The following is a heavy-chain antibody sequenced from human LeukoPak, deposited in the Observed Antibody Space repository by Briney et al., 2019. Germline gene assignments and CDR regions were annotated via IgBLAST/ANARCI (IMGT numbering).Heavy chain of an antibody. V-gene: IGHV3-64D*06. CDR3: VKGTTEPPYYFDY. Sequence: GGSLRLSCSASGFTFSSYAMHWVRQAPGKGLEYVSAISSNGGSTYYADSVKGRFTISRDNSKITLYLQMSSLRAEDTAVYYCVKGTTEPPYYFDYWGQGTLVTVSS. CDR1: GFTFSSYA. D-gene: IGHD4-17*01. CDR2: ISSNGGST. J-gene: IGHJ4*02.